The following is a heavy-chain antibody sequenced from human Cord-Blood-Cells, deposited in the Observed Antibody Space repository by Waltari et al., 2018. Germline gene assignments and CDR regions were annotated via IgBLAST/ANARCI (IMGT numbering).Heavy chain of an antibody. D-gene: IGHD3-3*01. CDR2: RSYYGGNK. CDR1: GFTFSSYA. V-gene: IGHV3-30-3*01. Sequence: QVQLVESGGGVVQPGRSLRLSCAASGFTFSSYAMHWVRQAPGKGLVWVAVRSYYGGNKYYADSVKGRFTISRDNSKNTLYLQMNSLRAEDTAVYYCARDPGDFWSGYWDYWGQGTLVTVSS. CDR3: ARDPGDFWSGYWDY. J-gene: IGHJ4*02.